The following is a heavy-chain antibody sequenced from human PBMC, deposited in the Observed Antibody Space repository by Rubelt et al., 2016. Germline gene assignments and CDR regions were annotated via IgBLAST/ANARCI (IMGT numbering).Heavy chain of an antibody. Sequence: RGLEWLGRTYYRSKWYNDYAVSVKSRITINPDTSKNQFSLQLNSVTPEDTAVYYCARDLNGYNRFDYWGQGTLVTVSS. CDR3: ARDLNGYNRFDY. J-gene: IGHJ4*02. V-gene: IGHV6-1*01. CDR2: TYYRSKWYN. D-gene: IGHD5-24*01.